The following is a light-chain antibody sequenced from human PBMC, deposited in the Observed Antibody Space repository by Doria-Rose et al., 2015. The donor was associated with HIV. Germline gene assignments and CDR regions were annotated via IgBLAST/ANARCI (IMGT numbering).Light chain of an antibody. J-gene: IGKJ1*01. CDR2: DGS. Sequence: TKAPGTLSLSPAARATLSCRASQSFSSTYLAWYQQKPGQAPSLLIYDGSTRATGIPDRFSASGSGTDFTLTINRLEPEDFALYYCHQYGTSWTFGQGTKVEI. CDR3: HQYGTSWT. V-gene: IGKV3-20*01. CDR1: QSFSSTY.